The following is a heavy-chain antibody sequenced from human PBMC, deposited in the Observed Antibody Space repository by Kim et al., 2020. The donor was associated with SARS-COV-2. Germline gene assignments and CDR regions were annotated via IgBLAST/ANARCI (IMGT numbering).Heavy chain of an antibody. CDR3: ARQKGTSSYFYYYGLDV. Sequence: SETLSLTCTVSDDSVSYYFWSWIRQPPEKGLEWIGHIYDSGRTRYNPSLKSRVSISVDTSKNQFSLKLRSVTAADTAVYYCARQKGTSSYFYYYGLDVWGQGTTVTVSS. CDR2: IYDSGRT. CDR1: DDSVSYYF. D-gene: IGHD6-6*01. V-gene: IGHV4-59*08. J-gene: IGHJ6*02.